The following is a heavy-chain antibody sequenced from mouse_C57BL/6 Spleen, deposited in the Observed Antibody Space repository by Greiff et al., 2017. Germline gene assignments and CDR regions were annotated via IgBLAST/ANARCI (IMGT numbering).Heavy chain of an antibody. CDR2: IHPNSGST. CDR3: ALVNFFYAMDY. D-gene: IGHD1-3*01. CDR1: GYTFTSYW. J-gene: IGHJ4*01. V-gene: IGHV1-64*01. Sequence: VQLQQPGAELVKPGASVKLSCKASGYTFTSYWMHWVKQRPGQGLEWIGMIHPNSGSTNYNEKFKSKATLTVDKSSSTAYMQLSSLTSEDSAVYYCALVNFFYAMDYWGQGTSVTVSS.